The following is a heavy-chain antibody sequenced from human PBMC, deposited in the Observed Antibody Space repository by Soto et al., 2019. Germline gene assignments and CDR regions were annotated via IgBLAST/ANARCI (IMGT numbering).Heavy chain of an antibody. CDR3: ARGDFDSSANYYAGWFDP. Sequence: QVQLVQSGAEVKKPGASVKVSCKASGYTFTAYYMHWLRQAPGQGLEWMGWINPNSGGTKYAQKFQGRVTMTNDTSISTAYMELSRLGSDDTAVYYCARGDFDSSANYYAGWFDPWGQGTLLTVSS. J-gene: IGHJ5*02. CDR1: GYTFTAYY. V-gene: IGHV1-2*02. CDR2: INPNSGGT. D-gene: IGHD3-22*01.